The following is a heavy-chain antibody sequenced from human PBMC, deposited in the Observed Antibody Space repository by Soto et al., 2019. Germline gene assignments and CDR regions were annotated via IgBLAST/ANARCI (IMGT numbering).Heavy chain of an antibody. Sequence: GASVQVSCKASGGTFSSYAISWVRQAPGQGLEWMGGIIPIFGTANYAQKFQGRVTITADESTSTAYMELSSLRSEDTAVYYCARDPDTAGVWFDPWGQGTLVTVSS. J-gene: IGHJ5*02. CDR3: ARDPDTAGVWFDP. D-gene: IGHD5-18*01. V-gene: IGHV1-69*13. CDR2: IIPIFGTA. CDR1: GGTFSSYA.